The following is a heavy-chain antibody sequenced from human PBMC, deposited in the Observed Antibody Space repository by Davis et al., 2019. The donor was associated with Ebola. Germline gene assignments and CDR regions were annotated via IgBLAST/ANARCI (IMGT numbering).Heavy chain of an antibody. J-gene: IGHJ4*02. CDR3: ARRRGGYSINFDF. V-gene: IGHV4-34*01. Sequence: PGGSLRLSCAVYGGSFSGYYWSWIRRSPGRGLEWIGGINHSGITDYNPSLESRVTMTVDTSKNQFSLKLSSVTAADTAVYYCARRRGGYSINFDFWGPGTLVTVSS. CDR2: INHSGIT. CDR1: GGSFSGYY. D-gene: IGHD5-18*01.